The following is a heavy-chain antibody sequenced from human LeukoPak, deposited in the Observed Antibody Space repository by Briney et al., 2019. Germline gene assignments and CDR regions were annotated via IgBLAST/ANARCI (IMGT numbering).Heavy chain of an antibody. CDR2: IYTSGST. V-gene: IGHV4-61*02. J-gene: IGHJ6*03. Sequence: SQTLSLTCTVSGGSISSGSYYWSWIRQPAGKGLEWIGRIYTSGSTNYNPSLKSRVTISVDTSKNQFSLKLSSVTAADTAVYYCARGACSSTSCYALYSYYYYYMDVWGKGTTVTVSS. CDR3: ARGACSSTSCYALYSYYYYYMDV. D-gene: IGHD2-2*01. CDR1: GGSISSGSYY.